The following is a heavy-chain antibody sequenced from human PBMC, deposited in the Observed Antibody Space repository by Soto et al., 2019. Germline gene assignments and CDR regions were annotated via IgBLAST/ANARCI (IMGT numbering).Heavy chain of an antibody. Sequence: GGSLRLSCAASGFTFSSYWLNWVRQAPGQGLEWVANINHDGNEDNLLDSVKDRFTISRDNAKNSLFLQMNGLRVDDTAVYYCARTGDGHHDFLDYWGQGALVTVSS. D-gene: IGHD1-1*01. CDR3: ARTGDGHHDFLDY. CDR1: GFTFSSYW. J-gene: IGHJ4*02. CDR2: INHDGNED. V-gene: IGHV3-7*01.